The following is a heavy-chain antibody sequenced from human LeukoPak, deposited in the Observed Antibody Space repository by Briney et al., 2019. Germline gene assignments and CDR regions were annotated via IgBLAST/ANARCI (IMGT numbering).Heavy chain of an antibody. J-gene: IGHJ3*02. D-gene: IGHD3-3*01. CDR3: ARGFTIFGVVNDAFDT. V-gene: IGHV3-74*01. CDR2: IDSDGIST. Sequence: GGSLRLSCAASEFTFSSYWMHWVRQAPGKGLVWVSRIDSDGISTSYADSVKGRFTISRDNDKNTLYLQMNTLRAEDTAVYYCARGFTIFGVVNDAFDTWGQGTMVTVSS. CDR1: EFTFSSYW.